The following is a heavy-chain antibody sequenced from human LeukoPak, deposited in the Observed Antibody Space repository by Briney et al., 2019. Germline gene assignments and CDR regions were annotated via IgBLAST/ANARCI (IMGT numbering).Heavy chain of an antibody. V-gene: IGHV3-23*01. CDR1: GFTFSSYS. Sequence: PGGSLRLSCAASGFTFSSYSMNWVRQAPGKGLEWVSAISGSGGSTYYADSVKGRFTISRDNSKNTLYLQMNSLRAEDTAVYYCAPRDVPYLVWGQGTLVTVSS. CDR2: ISGSGGST. J-gene: IGHJ4*02. CDR3: APRDVPYLV. D-gene: IGHD5-24*01.